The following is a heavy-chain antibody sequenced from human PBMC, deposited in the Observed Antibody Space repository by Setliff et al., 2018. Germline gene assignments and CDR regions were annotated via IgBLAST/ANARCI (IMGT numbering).Heavy chain of an antibody. Sequence: ASVKVSCKASGYTFTSYDINWVRQATGQGLEWMGWMNPNSGNTGYAQKLQGRVTMTRNTSISTAYMELSSLRSEDTAVYYCARDVPFWSGYYTGYYYYYGMDVWGQGTTVTVSS. D-gene: IGHD3-3*01. V-gene: IGHV1-8*02. CDR2: MNPNSGNT. CDR1: GYTFTSYD. CDR3: ARDVPFWSGYYTGYYYYYGMDV. J-gene: IGHJ6*02.